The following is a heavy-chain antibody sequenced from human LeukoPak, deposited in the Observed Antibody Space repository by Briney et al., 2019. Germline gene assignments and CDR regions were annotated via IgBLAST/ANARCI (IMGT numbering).Heavy chain of an antibody. CDR2: VYYTGST. CDR3: SRGSCDILTGYSKLGEY. J-gene: IGHJ4*02. Sequence: PSETVSLTCTVSGGSISSSTYYCGWIRQPPGKGLEWIGSVYYTGSTYYNPSLKSRLTILLDTSKNQISVKLSSVTAADTAVYYCSRGSCDILTGYSKLGEYWGQGTLVAVCS. D-gene: IGHD3-9*01. CDR1: GGSISSSTYY. V-gene: IGHV4-39*01.